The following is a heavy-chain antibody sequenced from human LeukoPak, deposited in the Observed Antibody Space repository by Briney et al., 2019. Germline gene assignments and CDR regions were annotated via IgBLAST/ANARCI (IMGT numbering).Heavy chain of an antibody. J-gene: IGHJ1*01. CDR3: ATYAGSSSKYFRD. D-gene: IGHD3-10*01. CDR1: GHSFTNYW. CDR2: IYPGDSDT. Sequence: GESLKISCKASGHSFTNYWIGWVRQMPGKGLEWMGIIYPGDSDTRYSPSFQGQVTISADKSISTAYLQRSSLQASDTAIYYCATYAGSSSKYFRDWGQGTLVTVSS. V-gene: IGHV5-51*01.